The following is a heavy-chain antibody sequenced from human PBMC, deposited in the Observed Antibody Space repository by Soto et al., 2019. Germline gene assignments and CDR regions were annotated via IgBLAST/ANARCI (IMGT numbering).Heavy chain of an antibody. Sequence: GGSLRLSCAASGFTFSSYAMNWVRQAPGKGLEWVSPISGSGGSTYYADSVKGRFTISRDNSKNTLSLQMNSLRAEDTAIYYCAKREELYYDSSGFVYYFAYWGQGTLVTVSS. CDR3: AKREELYYDSSGFVYYFAY. D-gene: IGHD3-22*01. CDR1: GFTFSSYA. V-gene: IGHV3-23*01. J-gene: IGHJ4*02. CDR2: ISGSGGST.